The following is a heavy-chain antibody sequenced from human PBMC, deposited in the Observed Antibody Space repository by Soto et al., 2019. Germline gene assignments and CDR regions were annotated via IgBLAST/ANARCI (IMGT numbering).Heavy chain of an antibody. J-gene: IGHJ6*02. CDR2: INHSGST. Sequence: SLTCAVYGGSFSGYYWSWIRQPPGKGLEWIGEINHSGSTNYNPSLKSRVTISVDTSKNQFSLKLSSVTAADTAVYYCARGAYSYGYNYYYGMDVWGQGTTVTVSS. V-gene: IGHV4-34*01. D-gene: IGHD5-18*01. CDR1: GGSFSGYY. CDR3: ARGAYSYGYNYYYGMDV.